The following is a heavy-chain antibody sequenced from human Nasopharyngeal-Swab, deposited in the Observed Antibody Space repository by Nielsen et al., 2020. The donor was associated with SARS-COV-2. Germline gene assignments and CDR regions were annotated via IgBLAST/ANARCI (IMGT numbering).Heavy chain of an antibody. CDR1: GFTFSAHA. CDR3: ARDGRIGYGVYLDY. Sequence: GESLKISCAASGFTFSAHAMNWVRQAAGKGLEWVSAVSGDVAHTTYYADSVKGRFTISRDNPKNTLYLQMNGLRAEDAAIYYCARDGRIGYGVYLDYWGQGTPVTVSS. J-gene: IGHJ4*02. D-gene: IGHD5-12*01. CDR2: VSGDVAHTT. V-gene: IGHV3-23*01.